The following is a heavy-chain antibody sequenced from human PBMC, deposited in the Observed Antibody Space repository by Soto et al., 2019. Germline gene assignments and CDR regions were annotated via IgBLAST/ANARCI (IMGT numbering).Heavy chain of an antibody. CDR2: ISAYNGNT. Sequence: GAAVKVSCKASGYTFTSYGISWVRQAPGQGLEWMGWISAYNGNTNYAQKLQGRVTMTTDTSTSTAYMELRSLRSDDTAVYYCARDRLNWNDVDNWFDPRGQRTPVPVSS. D-gene: IGHD1-1*01. V-gene: IGHV1-18*01. CDR1: GYTFTSYG. J-gene: IGHJ5*02. CDR3: ARDRLNWNDVDNWFDP.